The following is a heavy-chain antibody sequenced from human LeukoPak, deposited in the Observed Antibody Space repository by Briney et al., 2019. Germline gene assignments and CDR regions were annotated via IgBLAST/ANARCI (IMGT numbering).Heavy chain of an antibody. CDR2: IIPIFGTA. D-gene: IGHD3-22*01. CDR3: AREAIYYDSSGYYSPLNWFDP. Sequence: VASVKVSCKASGGTFSSYAISWVRQAPGQGLEWMGRIIPIFGTANYAQKFQGRVTITTDESTSTAYMELSSLRSEETAVYYCAREAIYYDSSGYYSPLNWFDPWGQGTLVTVSS. CDR1: GGTFSSYA. V-gene: IGHV1-69*05. J-gene: IGHJ5*02.